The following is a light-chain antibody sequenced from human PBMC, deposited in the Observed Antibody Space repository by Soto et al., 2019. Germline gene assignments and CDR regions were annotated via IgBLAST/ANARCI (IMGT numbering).Light chain of an antibody. Sequence: DIQITQSPSTLSASVGYRVTITCRASQTISNWLAWYQVKPGKAPKLLMHDASSLESGVPSRFSGSASGTEFTLTISSLQPDDFATYFCQQYSTYSWTFGQGAKVDIK. V-gene: IGKV1-5*01. CDR1: QTISNW. J-gene: IGKJ1*01. CDR3: QQYSTYSWT. CDR2: DAS.